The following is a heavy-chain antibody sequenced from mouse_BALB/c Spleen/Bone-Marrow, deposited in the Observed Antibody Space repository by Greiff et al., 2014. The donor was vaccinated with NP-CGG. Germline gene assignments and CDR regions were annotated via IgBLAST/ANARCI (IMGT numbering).Heavy chain of an antibody. CDR2: IYPGNVNT. CDR1: GFTFTSYY. CDR3: ARDTMDY. V-gene: IGHV1S56*01. J-gene: IGHJ4*01. Sequence: VHLEESGPELVKPGASVRISCKASGFTFTSYYIHWVKQRPGQGLEWIGWIYPGNVNTKYNEKFKGKATLTADKSSSTAYMQLSSLTSEDSAVYFCARDTMDYWGQGTSVTVSS.